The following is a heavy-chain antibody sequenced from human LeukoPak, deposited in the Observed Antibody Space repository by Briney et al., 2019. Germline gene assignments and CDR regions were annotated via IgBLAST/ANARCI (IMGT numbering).Heavy chain of an antibody. J-gene: IGHJ5*02. CDR2: IYYSGST. CDR1: GFTVSSNY. D-gene: IGHD3-22*01. CDR3: ARDLLYDSSGS. Sequence: AGGSLRLSCAASGFTVSSNYLTWVRQPPGKGLEWIGSIYYSGSTYYNPSLKSRVTISVDTSKNQFSLKLSSVTAADTAVYYCARDLLYDSSGSWGQGTLVTVSS. V-gene: IGHV4-39*07.